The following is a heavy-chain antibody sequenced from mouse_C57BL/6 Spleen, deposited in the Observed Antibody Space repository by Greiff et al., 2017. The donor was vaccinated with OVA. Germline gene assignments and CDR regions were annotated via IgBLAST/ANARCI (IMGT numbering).Heavy chain of an antibody. CDR3: AREGDYDKDY. D-gene: IGHD2-4*01. Sequence: QVQLQQSGAELVKPGASVKLSCKASGYTFTTYWMHWVKQRPGRGLEWIGWITPNSGGTKYNEKFKSKATLTVDKSSSTAYMQLSSLTSEDSAVYYCAREGDYDKDYWGKGTTLTVSS. CDR2: ITPNSGGT. J-gene: IGHJ2*01. CDR1: GYTFTTYW. V-gene: IGHV1-72*01.